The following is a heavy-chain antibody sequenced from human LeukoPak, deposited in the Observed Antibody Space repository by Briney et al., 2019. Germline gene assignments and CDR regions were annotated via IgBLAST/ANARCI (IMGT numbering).Heavy chain of an antibody. J-gene: IGHJ5*02. V-gene: IGHV4-59*08. CDR3: ARHSEGYYDSSGLFEDWFDP. CDR1: GGSISSYY. CDR2: IYYSGST. D-gene: IGHD3-22*01. Sequence: SETLSLTCTVPGGSISSYYWSWIRQPPGKGLEWIGYIYYSGSTNYNPSLKSRVTISVDTSKNQFSLKLSSVTAADTAVYYCARHSEGYYDSSGLFEDWFDPWGQGTLVTVSS.